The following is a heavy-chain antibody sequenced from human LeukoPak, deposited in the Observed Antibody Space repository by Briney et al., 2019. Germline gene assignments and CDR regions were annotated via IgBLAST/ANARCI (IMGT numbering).Heavy chain of an antibody. CDR1: GGSISSGDYY. CDR2: IYYSGST. V-gene: IGHV4-30-4*08. CDR3: ARLTGRRTYYYDSSGWNNWFDP. D-gene: IGHD3-22*01. Sequence: SETLSLTCTVSGGSISSGDYYWSWIRQPPGKGLEWIGYIYYSGSTYYNPSLKSRVTISVDTSKNQFSLKLSSVTAADTAVYYCARLTGRRTYYYDSSGWNNWFDPWGQGTLVTVSS. J-gene: IGHJ5*02.